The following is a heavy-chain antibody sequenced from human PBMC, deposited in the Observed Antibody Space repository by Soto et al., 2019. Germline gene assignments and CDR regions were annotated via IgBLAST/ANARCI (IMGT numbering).Heavy chain of an antibody. CDR3: AHSIQYYDFWSGYTEPFDY. Sequence: ASVKVSCKASGYTFTSYGISWVRQAPGQGLEWMGWISAYNGNTNYAQKLQGRVTMTTDTSTSTAYMELRSLRSDDTAVYYCAHSIQYYDFWSGYTEPFDYWGQGTLVTVSS. CDR2: ISAYNGNT. J-gene: IGHJ4*02. D-gene: IGHD3-3*01. CDR1: GYTFTSYG. V-gene: IGHV1-18*04.